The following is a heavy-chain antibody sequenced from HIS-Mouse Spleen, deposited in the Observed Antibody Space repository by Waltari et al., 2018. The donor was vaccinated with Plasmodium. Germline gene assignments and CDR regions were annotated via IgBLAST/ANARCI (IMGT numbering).Heavy chain of an antibody. CDR1: VFPFRSYW. D-gene: IGHD6-13*01. J-gene: IGHJ2*01. CDR2: IKQDGSEK. CDR3: ASSWYWYFDL. V-gene: IGHV3-7*01. Sequence: EVQLVESGGGLLQPGGSLRLSCAASVFPFRSYWMSWVRQAPGKGLEWVANIKQDGSEKYYVDSVKGRFTISRDNAKNSLYLQMNSLRAEDTAVYYCASSWYWYFDLWGRGTLVTVSS.